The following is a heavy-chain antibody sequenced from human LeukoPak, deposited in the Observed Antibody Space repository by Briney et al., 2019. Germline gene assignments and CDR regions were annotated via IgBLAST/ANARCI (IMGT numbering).Heavy chain of an antibody. CDR2: IGTAGGT. J-gene: IGHJ4*02. CDR1: GFTFSSYD. D-gene: IGHD3-10*01. CDR3: VRGAPWFGESLGWYYFDY. Sequence: GGSLRLSCAASGFTFSSYDMHWVRQATGKGLEWVSAIGTAGGTYYPGSVKGRFTISRENAKNSLYLQMNSLRAGDTAVYYCVRGAPWFGESLGWYYFDYWGQGTLVTVSS. V-gene: IGHV3-13*01.